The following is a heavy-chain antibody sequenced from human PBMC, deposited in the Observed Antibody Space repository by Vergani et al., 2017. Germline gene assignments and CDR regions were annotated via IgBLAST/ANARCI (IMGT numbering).Heavy chain of an antibody. V-gene: IGHV4-39*01. CDR1: GGSISSSSYY. D-gene: IGHD3-10*01. Sequence: QLQLQESGPGLVKPSETLSLTCTVSGGSISSSSYYWGWIRQPPGKGLEWIGSIYYSGSTYYNPSLKSRVTISVDTSKNPFSLKLSSVTAADTAVYYCARAIALWFGELSPYYYGMDVWGQGTTVTVSS. CDR3: ARAIALWFGELSPYYYGMDV. J-gene: IGHJ6*02. CDR2: IYYSGST.